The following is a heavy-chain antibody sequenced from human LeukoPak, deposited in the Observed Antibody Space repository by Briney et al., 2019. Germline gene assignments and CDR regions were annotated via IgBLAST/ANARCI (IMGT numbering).Heavy chain of an antibody. CDR3: ARGIAAAGRRYYFDY. D-gene: IGHD6-13*01. V-gene: IGHV4-34*01. J-gene: IGHJ4*02. Sequence: PSETLSLTCAVYGGSFSGYYWSWIRQPPGKGLEWIGEINHSGSTNYNPSLKSRVTISVDTSKNQFSLKLSSVTAADTAVYYCARGIAAAGRRYYFDYWGQGTLVTVSS. CDR1: GGSFSGYY. CDR2: INHSGST.